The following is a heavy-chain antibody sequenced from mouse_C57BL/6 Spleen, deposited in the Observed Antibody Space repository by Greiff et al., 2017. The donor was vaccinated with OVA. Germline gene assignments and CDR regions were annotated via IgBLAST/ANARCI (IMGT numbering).Heavy chain of an antibody. CDR1: GYAFSSSW. J-gene: IGHJ1*03. V-gene: IGHV1-82*01. D-gene: IGHD4-1*01. CDR3: ARTGDWYFDV. CDR2: IYPGDGDT. Sequence: VQLQQSGPELVKPGASVKISCKASGYAFSSSWMNWVKQRPGKGLEWIGRIYPGDGDTNYNGKFKGKATLTADKSSSTAYMQLSRLTSEDSAVYFCARTGDWYFDVWGTGTTVTVSS.